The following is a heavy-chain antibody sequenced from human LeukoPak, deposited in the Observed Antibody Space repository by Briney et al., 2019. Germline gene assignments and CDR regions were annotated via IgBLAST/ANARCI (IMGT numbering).Heavy chain of an antibody. CDR1: GGSISSGNYY. J-gene: IGHJ3*02. D-gene: IGHD3/OR15-3a*01. Sequence: SETLSLTCAVSGGSISSGNYYWGWIRQHPGKGLEWIGSVYYSGSTYYNPSLKSRLTISKDTSKNQFPLKLSSVTAADTAVYFCATSRNVDQFDIWGRGTMVTVSS. CDR3: ATSRNVDQFDI. CDR2: VYYSGST. V-gene: IGHV4-31*11.